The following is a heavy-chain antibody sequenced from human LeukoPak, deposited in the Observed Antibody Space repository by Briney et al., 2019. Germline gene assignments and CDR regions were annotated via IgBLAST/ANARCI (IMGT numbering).Heavy chain of an antibody. CDR1: GGSFSGYY. Sequence: SETLSLTCAVYGGSFSGYYWNWIRQPPGKGLEWIGEINHSGSTNYNPSLKSRVTISVDRSKNQFSLKLSSVTAADTAVYYCARGIVVVPAAMAYNWFDPWGQGTLVTVSS. CDR2: INHSGST. D-gene: IGHD2-2*01. J-gene: IGHJ5*02. CDR3: ARGIVVVPAAMAYNWFDP. V-gene: IGHV4-34*01.